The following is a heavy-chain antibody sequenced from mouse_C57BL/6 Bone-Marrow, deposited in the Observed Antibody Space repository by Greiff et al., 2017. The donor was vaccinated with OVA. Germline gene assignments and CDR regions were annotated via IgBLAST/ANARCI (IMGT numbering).Heavy chain of an antibody. CDR3: ARKGGNYEDYFDY. V-gene: IGHV1-64*01. Sequence: QVQLQQSGAQLVKPGASVKLSCKASGYTFTSYWMHWVKQRPGQGLEWIGMIHPNSGSTNYNEKFKSKATLTVDKSSSTAYMQLSSLTSEDSAVYYCARKGGNYEDYFDYWGQGTTLTVSS. D-gene: IGHD2-1*01. CDR1: GYTFTSYW. J-gene: IGHJ2*01. CDR2: IHPNSGST.